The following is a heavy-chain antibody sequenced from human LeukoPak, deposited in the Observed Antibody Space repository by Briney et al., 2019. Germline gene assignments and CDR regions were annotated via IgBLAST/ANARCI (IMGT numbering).Heavy chain of an antibody. V-gene: IGHV3-53*01. CDR2: ISGGGAT. J-gene: IGHJ4*02. Sequence: GGSLRLSCAVSGFTVSSNYMSWVRQAPGKGLEWVSVISGGGATYHTDSVKGRFTISRDNSKNTLYPQMNSLRAEDTAVYYCAKSDFDYWGQGTLVTVSS. CDR1: GFTVSSNY. CDR3: AKSDFDY.